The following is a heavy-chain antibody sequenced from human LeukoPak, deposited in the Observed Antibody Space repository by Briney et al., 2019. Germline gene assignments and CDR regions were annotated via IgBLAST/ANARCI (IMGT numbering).Heavy chain of an antibody. Sequence: GGSLTLSCAASGFTFSSYNMNWVRQAPGKGLEWVSYISSGSSTIFYADSVKGRVTISRDNAKNSLYLQIVSLRDVDTAVYYCASGNYGPEDFWGQGTLVTVSS. CDR2: ISSGSSTI. J-gene: IGHJ4*02. CDR1: GFTFSSYN. V-gene: IGHV3-48*02. D-gene: IGHD1-7*01. CDR3: ASGNYGPEDF.